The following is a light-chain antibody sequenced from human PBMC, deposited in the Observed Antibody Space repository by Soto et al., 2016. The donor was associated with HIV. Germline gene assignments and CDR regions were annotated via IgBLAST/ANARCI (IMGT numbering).Light chain of an antibody. CDR3: SIT. V-gene: IGKV1-5*03. Sequence: DIQMTQSPPTLSASVGDRVTITCRASQSISKWLAWYQQKPGIAPKLLIYKASTLQTGVPSRFSGSGSGTEFTLTINTVQPDDFATYSPSITFGQGTRLDIK. CDR1: QSISKW. J-gene: IGKJ5*01. CDR2: KAS.